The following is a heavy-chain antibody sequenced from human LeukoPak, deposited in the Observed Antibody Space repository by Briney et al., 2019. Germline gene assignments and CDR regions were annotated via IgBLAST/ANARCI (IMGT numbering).Heavy chain of an antibody. D-gene: IGHD1-26*01. Sequence: GGSLRLSCAASGFTFSSYSMNWVRQAPGKGLEWVSSISSSSYIYYADSVKGRFTISRDNAKNSLYLQMNSLRAEDTAVYYCANLVWWELLNPDAFDIWGQGTMVTVSS. J-gene: IGHJ3*02. CDR3: ANLVWWELLNPDAFDI. V-gene: IGHV3-21*01. CDR1: GFTFSSYS. CDR2: ISSSSYI.